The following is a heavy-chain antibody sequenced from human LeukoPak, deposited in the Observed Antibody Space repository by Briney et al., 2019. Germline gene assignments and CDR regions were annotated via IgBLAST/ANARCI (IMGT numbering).Heavy chain of an antibody. J-gene: IGHJ4*02. V-gene: IGHV4-61*02. CDR3: AREWEIAVAGTIFDY. Sequence: SETLSFTCTVSGGSISIGGYYWSWIRQPAGKGLEWIGRIYDSGSTNYNPSFKSRFTISVDTSKNQFSLRLTSVTAADTAVYYCAREWEIAVAGTIFDYWGQGTLVTVSS. CDR2: IYDSGST. CDR1: GGSISIGGYY. D-gene: IGHD6-19*01.